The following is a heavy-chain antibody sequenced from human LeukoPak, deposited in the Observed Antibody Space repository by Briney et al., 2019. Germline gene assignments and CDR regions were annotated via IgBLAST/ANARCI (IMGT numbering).Heavy chain of an antibody. Sequence: GGSLRLSCAASGFTFSSAWMSWVRQAPGKGLEWVGRIKSKTDGGTTDYAAPVKGRFTISRDDSKNTLYLQMNSLKTEDTAMYYCTTFGTSWGRYYYGMDVWGKGTTVTVSS. J-gene: IGHJ6*04. V-gene: IGHV3-15*01. CDR1: GFTFSSAW. CDR2: IKSKTDGGTT. CDR3: TTFGTSWGRYYYGMDV. D-gene: IGHD2-2*01.